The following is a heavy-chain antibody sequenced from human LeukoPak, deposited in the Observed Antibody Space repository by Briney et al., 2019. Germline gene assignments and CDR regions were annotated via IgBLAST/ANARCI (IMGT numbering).Heavy chain of an antibody. Sequence: GGSLRLSCAASGFTFSSYAMSWVRQAPGTGLEWVSAISVSRTITYYADSVKGRFTISRDNSKNTLYLQMNSLRAEDTAVYYCAKLSEVCSTSCSYDAFDIWGQGTMVTVSS. V-gene: IGHV3-23*01. D-gene: IGHD2-2*01. J-gene: IGHJ3*02. CDR1: GFTFSSYA. CDR3: AKLSEVCSTSCSYDAFDI. CDR2: ISVSRTIT.